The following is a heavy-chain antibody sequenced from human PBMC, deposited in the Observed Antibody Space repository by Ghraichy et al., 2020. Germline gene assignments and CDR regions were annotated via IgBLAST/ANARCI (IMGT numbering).Heavy chain of an antibody. CDR1: GFTFSNAW. J-gene: IGHJ4*02. V-gene: IGHV3-15*01. CDR2: IKSKTDGGTT. D-gene: IGHD5-12*01. CDR3: ATGFSGYDYGFDY. Sequence: GGSLRLSCAASGFTFSNAWMSWVRQAPGKGLEWVGRIKSKTDGGTTDYAAPVKGRFTISRDDSKNTMYLQMNSLKTEDTAVYYCATGFSGYDYGFDYWGQGTLVTVSS.